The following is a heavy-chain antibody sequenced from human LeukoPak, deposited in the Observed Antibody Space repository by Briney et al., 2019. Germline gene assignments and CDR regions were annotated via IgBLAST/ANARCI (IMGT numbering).Heavy chain of an antibody. J-gene: IGHJ4*02. CDR1: GCSFTSYW. Sequence: GESLQISCKGSGCSFTSYWIGWVRQMPGKGLEGMGIIYPGDSDTRYSPSFQGQVTISADKSISPAYLQWSSLKASDTAMYYCASPLRRGYDFWSGYHPAGYWGQGTLVTVSS. D-gene: IGHD3-3*01. V-gene: IGHV5-51*01. CDR3: ASPLRRGYDFWSGYHPAGY. CDR2: IYPGDSDT.